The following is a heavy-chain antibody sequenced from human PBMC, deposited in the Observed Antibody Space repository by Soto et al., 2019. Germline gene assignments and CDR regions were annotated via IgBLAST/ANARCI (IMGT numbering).Heavy chain of an antibody. CDR3: AKDRGPRRQWLIDPFDY. Sequence: LSLTCADSGDSISTGGYSWSWIRQPPGKGLEWIGYIYHSGSASYNPSLKSRVTISVDGSKNHFSLQLSSVTAADTAVYYCAKDRGPRRQWLIDPFDYWGQGTLVTVSS. CDR1: GDSISTGGYS. CDR2: IYHSGSA. J-gene: IGHJ4*02. V-gene: IGHV4-30-2*01. D-gene: IGHD6-19*01.